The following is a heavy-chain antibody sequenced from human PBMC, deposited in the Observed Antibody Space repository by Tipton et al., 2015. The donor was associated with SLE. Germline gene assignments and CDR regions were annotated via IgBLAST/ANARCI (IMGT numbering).Heavy chain of an antibody. CDR1: GGSISSSY. D-gene: IGHD1-26*01. CDR2: IYFTGLT. CDR3: ARGWGAATHEAFDI. J-gene: IGHJ3*02. Sequence: TLSLTCTVSGGSISSSYWSWIRQSAGKGLGWIGRIYFTGLTDYNSSLKSRVTMSVATSTNHFSLKLSSLTAADTAVYYCARGWGAATHEAFDIWGQGTMVTVSS. V-gene: IGHV4-4*07.